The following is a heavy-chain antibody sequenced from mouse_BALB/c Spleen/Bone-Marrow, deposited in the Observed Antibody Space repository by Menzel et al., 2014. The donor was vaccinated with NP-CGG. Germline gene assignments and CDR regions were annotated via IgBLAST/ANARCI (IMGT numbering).Heavy chain of an antibody. CDR1: GFTFTDYY. V-gene: IGHV7-3*02. CDR3: ARSLYPRAMDY. J-gene: IGHJ4*01. D-gene: IGHD2-1*01. Sequence: EVMLVESGGGLVQPRGSLRLSCATSGFTFTDYYMSWVRQPPGKALEWLGFIRNKANAYTTEYSASVKGRFTISRDNSQSILYLQMNILRAEDSATYYCARSLYPRAMDYWGQGTPVTVSS. CDR2: IRNKANAYTT.